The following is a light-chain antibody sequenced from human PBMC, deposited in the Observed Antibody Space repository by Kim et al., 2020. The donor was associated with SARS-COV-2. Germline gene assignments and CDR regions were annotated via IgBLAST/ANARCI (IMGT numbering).Light chain of an antibody. Sequence: SASVGARVTITCQASQDISKNLKWYQQKAGKAPKLVIYDASNLQAGVPSRFSGSGSGTHFTLTISSLQTEDIATYYCQQYDNVPYTFGPGTKLEI. J-gene: IGKJ2*01. CDR2: DAS. CDR1: QDISKN. CDR3: QQYDNVPYT. V-gene: IGKV1-33*01.